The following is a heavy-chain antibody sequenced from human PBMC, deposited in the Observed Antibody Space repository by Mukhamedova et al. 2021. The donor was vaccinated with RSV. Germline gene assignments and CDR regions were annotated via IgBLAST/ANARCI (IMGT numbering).Heavy chain of an antibody. Sequence: GEIYHSGSTNYNPSLKSRVTISVDKSKNQFSLNLSSVTAADTAVYYCARRGGGDPDYWGQGTLVTVPS. CDR3: ARRGGGDPDY. CDR2: IYHSGST. J-gene: IGHJ4*02. D-gene: IGHD2-21*02. V-gene: IGHV4-4*02.